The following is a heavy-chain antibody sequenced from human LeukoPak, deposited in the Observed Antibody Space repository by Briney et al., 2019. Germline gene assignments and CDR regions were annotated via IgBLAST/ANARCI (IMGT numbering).Heavy chain of an antibody. CDR2: IYYSGST. V-gene: IGHV4-59*01. J-gene: IGHJ5*02. CDR1: GGSISSYY. Sequence: SETLSLTCTVSGGSISSYYWSWIRQPPEKGLEWIGYIYYSGSTNYNPSLKSRVTISVDTSKNQFSLKLSSVTAADTAVYYCARDGRGSSWFDPWGQGTLVTVSS. D-gene: IGHD1-26*01. CDR3: ARDGRGSSWFDP.